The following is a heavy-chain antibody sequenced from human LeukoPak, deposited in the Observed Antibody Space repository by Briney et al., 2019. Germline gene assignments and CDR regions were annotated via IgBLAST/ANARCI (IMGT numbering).Heavy chain of an antibody. V-gene: IGHV4-31*03. Sequence: PSETLSLTCTVSGGSISSGGYYWSWIRQHPGKGLEWIGYIYYSGSTYYNPSLKSRVTISVDTSKNQFSLNLSSVTAADTAVYYCARSPYYYDSSGYFFDYWGQGTLVTVSS. CDR3: ARSPYYYDSSGYFFDY. J-gene: IGHJ4*02. D-gene: IGHD3-22*01. CDR1: GGSISSGGYY. CDR2: IYYSGST.